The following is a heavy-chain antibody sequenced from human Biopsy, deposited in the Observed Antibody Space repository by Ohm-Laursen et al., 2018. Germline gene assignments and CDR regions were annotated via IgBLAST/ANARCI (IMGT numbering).Heavy chain of an antibody. V-gene: IGHV4-34*01. Sequence: TLSLTCPVYGEAFNGYYWSWIRKTPGKGLEWIGEINHSGRTNYNPSLKSRVTISIDTSKNHFSLKVKSVTAADTAVYYCVRGVDYYDPYHYYALDVWGQGTTVTVSS. D-gene: IGHD3-22*01. CDR2: INHSGRT. CDR3: VRGVDYYDPYHYYALDV. CDR1: GEAFNGYY. J-gene: IGHJ6*02.